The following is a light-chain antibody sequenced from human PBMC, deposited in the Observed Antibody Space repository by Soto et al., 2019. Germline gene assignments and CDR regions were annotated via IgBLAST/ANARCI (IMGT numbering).Light chain of an antibody. CDR3: QQYNNWPPIT. V-gene: IGKV3-20*01. J-gene: IGKJ5*01. CDR1: QSVSSSY. CDR2: GAS. Sequence: EIVLTQSPGTLPLSPGERATLSCRASQSVSSSYLAWYQQTPGQAPRLLIYGASSRATGVPDRFSGSGSGTEFTLTISSLQSEDFAVYYCQQYNNWPPITFGQGTRLEIK.